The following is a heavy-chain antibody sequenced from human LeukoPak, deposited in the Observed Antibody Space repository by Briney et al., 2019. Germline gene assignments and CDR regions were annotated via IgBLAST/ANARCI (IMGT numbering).Heavy chain of an antibody. D-gene: IGHD3-22*01. V-gene: IGHV3-7*01. CDR1: GFTFSSYW. Sequence: GGSLRLSCAASGFTFSSYWMSWVRQAPGKGRKWVASIKQDGSEKYYVDSVKGRFTISRDNAKNSLYLQMNSLRAEDTAVYYCARDPYYYDSSGFFDYWGQGTLVTVSS. CDR2: IKQDGSEK. CDR3: ARDPYYYDSSGFFDY. J-gene: IGHJ4*02.